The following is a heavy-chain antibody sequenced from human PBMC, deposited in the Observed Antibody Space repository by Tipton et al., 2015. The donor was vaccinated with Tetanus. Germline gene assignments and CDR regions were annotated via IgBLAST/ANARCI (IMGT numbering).Heavy chain of an antibody. J-gene: IGHJ4*02. CDR1: GGSISSGGYY. D-gene: IGHD1-26*01. V-gene: IGHV4-31*03. CDR3: ARDQARGARGWNYFDY. Sequence: TLSLTCTVSGGSISSGGYYWSWIRQHPGKGLEWIGDLYNSGSTYYNPSLKSRVTISVDTSKNQFSLKLNSVTATDTAVYYCARDQARGARGWNYFDYCGQVSLVSVSS. CDR2: LYNSGST.